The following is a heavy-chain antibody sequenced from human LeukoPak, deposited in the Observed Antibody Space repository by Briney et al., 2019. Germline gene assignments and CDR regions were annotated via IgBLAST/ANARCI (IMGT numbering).Heavy chain of an antibody. Sequence: ASVKVSCKASGYTFTSYYMHWVRQAPGQGLEWMGWINPNSGGTNYAQKFQGRVTMTRDTSISTAYMELSRLRSDDTAVYYCARDGSDYANLPGEYFQHWGQGTLVTVSS. CDR2: INPNSGGT. CDR1: GYTFTSYY. J-gene: IGHJ1*01. CDR3: ARDGSDYANLPGEYFQH. V-gene: IGHV1-2*02. D-gene: IGHD4/OR15-4a*01.